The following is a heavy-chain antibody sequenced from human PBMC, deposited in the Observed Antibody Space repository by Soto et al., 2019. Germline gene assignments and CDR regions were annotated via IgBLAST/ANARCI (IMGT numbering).Heavy chain of an antibody. J-gene: IGHJ4*02. CDR1: GFTFSSYG. CDR3: AKDMWDIVVVVAATPFDY. CDR2: ISYDGSNK. D-gene: IGHD2-15*01. V-gene: IGHV3-30*18. Sequence: GGSLRLSCAASGFTFSSYGMHWVRQAPGKGLEWVAVISYDGSNKYYADSVKGRFTISRDNSKNTLYLQMNSLRAEDTAVYYCAKDMWDIVVVVAATPFDYWGQGTLVTVSS.